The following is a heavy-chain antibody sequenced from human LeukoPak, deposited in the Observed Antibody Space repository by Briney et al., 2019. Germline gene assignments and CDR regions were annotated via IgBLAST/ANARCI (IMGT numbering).Heavy chain of an antibody. CDR1: GYTFSDFS. V-gene: IGHV3-21*01. CDR2: ISVRSNYR. CDR3: VRLRRNNDRSGYYYYYDY. D-gene: IGHD3-22*01. J-gene: IGHJ4*02. Sequence: NPGGSLRLSCAASGYTFSDFSVNWVRQAPGKGLERVSSISVRSNYRYYADSVRGRFTISRDDARDSLFLQMNSLRAEDTAVYFCVRLRRNNDRSGYYYYYDYWGQGTLVTVSS.